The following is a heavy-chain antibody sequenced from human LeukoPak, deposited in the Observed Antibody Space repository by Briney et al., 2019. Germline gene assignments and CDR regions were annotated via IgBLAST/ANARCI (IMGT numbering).Heavy chain of an antibody. CDR2: IYTSGST. J-gene: IGHJ4*02. D-gene: IGHD1-26*01. Sequence: SETLSLTCTVSGASISSYYWSWIRQPPGKGLEWIGFIYTSGSTNYNPSLKSGVTISVDTSKNQFTSKNQFSLKLTSVTAADTAVYYCARHYSGSYSPFDYWGPGTLVTVSS. CDR1: GASISSYY. CDR3: ARHYSGSYSPFDY. V-gene: IGHV4-4*09.